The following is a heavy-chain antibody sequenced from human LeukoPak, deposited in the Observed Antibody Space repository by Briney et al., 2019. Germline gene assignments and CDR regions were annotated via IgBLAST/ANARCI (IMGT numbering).Heavy chain of an antibody. J-gene: IGHJ4*02. V-gene: IGHV4-39*01. CDR1: GGSISSSSYY. CDR3: ARHHRLRSWYCFDY. CDR2: IYYSGTT. D-gene: IGHD6-13*01. Sequence: PSETLSLTCTVSGGSISSSSYYWGWIRQPPGKGREGFGSIYYSGTTYYNPSLKGRVPISVATSKNQFSLKLSSVTAADTAVYYCARHHRLRSWYCFDYWGQGTLVTVSS.